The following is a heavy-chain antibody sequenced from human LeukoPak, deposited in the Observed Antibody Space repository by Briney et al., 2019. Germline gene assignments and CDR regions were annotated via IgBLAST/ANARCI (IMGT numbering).Heavy chain of an antibody. Sequence: GRSLRLSCAASGFAFNTYAMHWVRQAPGQGLEWVALIWHDGSHKFYSNSVRGQFTISRDDSKNTVSLQMNNLRPEDTAVYYCAREIFGSGSYPDLWGQGTLVTVSS. J-gene: IGHJ5*02. CDR1: GFAFNTYA. V-gene: IGHV3-33*01. CDR2: IWHDGSHK. D-gene: IGHD3-10*01. CDR3: AREIFGSGSYPDL.